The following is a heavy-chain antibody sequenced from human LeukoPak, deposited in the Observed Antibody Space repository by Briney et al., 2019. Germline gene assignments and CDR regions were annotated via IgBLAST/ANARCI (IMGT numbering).Heavy chain of an antibody. J-gene: IGHJ2*01. D-gene: IGHD6-19*01. CDR2: IYSGGST. Sequence: GGSLRLSCAASGFTVSSNYMSWVRQAPGKGLEWVSVIYSGGSTYYADSVKGRFTISRDNSKNTLYLQMNSLRAEDTAVYYCARVVAVAWDWYFDLWGRGTLVTVSS. CDR1: GFTVSSNY. CDR3: ARVVAVAWDWYFDL. V-gene: IGHV3-53*01.